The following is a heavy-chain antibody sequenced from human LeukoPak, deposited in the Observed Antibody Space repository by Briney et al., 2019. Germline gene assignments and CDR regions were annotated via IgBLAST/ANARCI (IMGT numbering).Heavy chain of an antibody. V-gene: IGHV3-74*01. D-gene: IGHD6-6*01. Sequence: GGSLRLSCAASGFTFSSYWMNWVRRAPGKGLVWVSRIKSDGSTTNYADSVKGRFAISRDNAKNTLYLQMNSLRAEDTAVYYCARVGGLSTSSGYYYGMDVWGQGTTVTVSS. CDR2: IKSDGSTT. CDR1: GFTFSSYW. CDR3: ARVGGLSTSSGYYYGMDV. J-gene: IGHJ6*02.